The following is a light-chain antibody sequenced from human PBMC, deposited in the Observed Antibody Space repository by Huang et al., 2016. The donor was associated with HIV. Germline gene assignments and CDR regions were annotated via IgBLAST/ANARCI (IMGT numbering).Light chain of an antibody. CDR3: HQSFSSPQT. CDR2: AAS. Sequence: DIQLTQSPSSLSASVGDRVTITCRASQSIANFLNWYQQTSGKAPKLLMYAASTLQGGVPSRCSGSGSGTDFTLTISSLQPEDFATYYCHQSFSSPQTFGQGTKVEI. J-gene: IGKJ1*01. V-gene: IGKV1-39*01. CDR1: QSIANF.